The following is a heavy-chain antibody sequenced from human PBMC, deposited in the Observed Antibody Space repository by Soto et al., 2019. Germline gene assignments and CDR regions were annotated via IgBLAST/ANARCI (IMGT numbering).Heavy chain of an antibody. J-gene: IGHJ3*01. D-gene: IGHD4-17*01. CDR3: ARPDYRVLPGALHF. CDR2: IYPGDSNT. Sequence: GESLKISCRGSGYGFSNDWIAWVRQMPGKGLEWMGVIYPGDSNTKYSPSFEGQVTLSADKSITTAYLQLSSLKASDTAMYYCARPDYRVLPGALHFWGQGTTVTLS. V-gene: IGHV5-51*01. CDR1: GYGFSNDW.